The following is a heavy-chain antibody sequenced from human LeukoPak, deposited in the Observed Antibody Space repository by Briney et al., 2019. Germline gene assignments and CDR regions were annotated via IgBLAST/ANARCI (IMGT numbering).Heavy chain of an antibody. D-gene: IGHD3-22*01. CDR1: GYTFTSYG. CDR2: ISAYNGNT. V-gene: IGHV1-18*01. CDR3: ARVGYYDSSPEWYYYMDV. Sequence: ASVKVSCKASGYTFTSYGISWVRQAPGQGLEWMGWISAYNGNTNYAQKLQGRVTMTTDTSTSTAYMELRSLRSDDTAVYYCARVGYYDSSPEWYYYMDVWGKGTTVTVSS. J-gene: IGHJ6*03.